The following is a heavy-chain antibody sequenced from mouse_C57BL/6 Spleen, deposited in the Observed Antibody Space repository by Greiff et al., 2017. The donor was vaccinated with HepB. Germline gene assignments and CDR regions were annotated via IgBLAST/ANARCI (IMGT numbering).Heavy chain of an antibody. V-gene: IGHV10-1*01. CDR2: IRSKSNNYAT. CDR3: VRRLRNYAMDY. CDR1: GFSFNTYA. Sequence: EVQLVESGGGLVQPKGSLKLSCAASGFSFNTYAMNWVRQAPGKGLEWVARIRSKSNNYATYYADSVKDRFTISRDDSESMLYLQMNNLKTEDTAMYYCVRRLRNYAMDYWGQGTSVTVSS. D-gene: IGHD3-3*01. J-gene: IGHJ4*01.